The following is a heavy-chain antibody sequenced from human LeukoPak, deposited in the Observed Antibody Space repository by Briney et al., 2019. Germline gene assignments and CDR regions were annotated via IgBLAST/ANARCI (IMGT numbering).Heavy chain of an antibody. CDR1: GYTFTGYY. CDR2: INPNSGGT. CDR3: ARDPHLAVRGAY. D-gene: IGHD2-21*01. Sequence: GASVKVSCKASGYTFTGYYMHWVRQAPGQGLEWMGWINPNSGGTNYAQKFQGRVTMTRSTSISTAYMELSRLKSDATAVYYCARDPHLAVRGAYWGQGTLVTVSS. J-gene: IGHJ4*02. V-gene: IGHV1-2*02.